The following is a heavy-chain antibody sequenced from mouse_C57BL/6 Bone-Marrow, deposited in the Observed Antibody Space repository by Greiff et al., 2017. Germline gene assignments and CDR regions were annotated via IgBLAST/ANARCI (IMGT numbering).Heavy chain of an antibody. CDR3: ARSDYGTPY. V-gene: IGHV1-55*01. J-gene: IGHJ2*01. Sequence: VQLQQPGAELVKPGASVKMSCKASGYTFTRSCITGVKQRPGQGLEWIGDIYPGSGSTNYTEKFKSKATLTVDTSSSTAYMQLSSLTSEDSAVYYCARSDYGTPYWGQGTTLTVSS. CDR2: IYPGSGST. D-gene: IGHD1-1*01. CDR1: GYTFTRSC.